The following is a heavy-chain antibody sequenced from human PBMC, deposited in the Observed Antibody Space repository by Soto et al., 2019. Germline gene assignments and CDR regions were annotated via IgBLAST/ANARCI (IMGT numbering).Heavy chain of an antibody. CDR2: INAGNGNI. CDR1: GYTFTTYA. D-gene: IGHD3-10*01. J-gene: IGHJ5*02. CDR3: ARGVGSGSYYNQYNWFDP. Sequence: ASVKVSCTTSGYTFTTYAIHWVRQAPGQRLEWMGWINAGNGNIKYSQNFQGRVSITRDTSADTACMELSGLRSDDTAVYYCARGVGSGSYYNQYNWFDPWGQGTLVTVSS. V-gene: IGHV1-3*01.